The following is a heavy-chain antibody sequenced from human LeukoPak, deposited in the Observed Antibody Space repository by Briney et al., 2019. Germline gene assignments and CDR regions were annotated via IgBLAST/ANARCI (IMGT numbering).Heavy chain of an antibody. J-gene: IGHJ4*02. D-gene: IGHD7-27*01. CDR2: ISSDSNHI. CDR1: GFTFSTYS. V-gene: IGHV3-21*01. CDR3: ATYGTNWGNYFDS. Sequence: GGSLRLSCAASGFTFSTYSMNWVRQAPGKGLEWVSSISSDSNHIYYADSVQGRFTISRENAKKSLYLQMNSLRAEDTAVYYCATYGTNWGNYFDSWGQGTLGTVSS.